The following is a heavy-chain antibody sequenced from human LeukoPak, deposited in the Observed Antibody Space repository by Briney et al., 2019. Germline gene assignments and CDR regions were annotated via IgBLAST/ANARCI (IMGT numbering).Heavy chain of an antibody. J-gene: IGHJ4*02. CDR2: IKSKTDGGTT. D-gene: IGHD3-22*01. V-gene: IGHV3-15*01. CDR1: GFTFSNAW. Sequence: GGSLRLSCAASGFTFSNAWMSWVRQAPGKGLEWVGRIKSKTDGGTTDYAAPVKGRSTISRDDSKNKLYLQMNSLKTEDTAVYYCTTGPMIVVVTLDYWGQGTLVTVSS. CDR3: TTGPMIVVVTLDY.